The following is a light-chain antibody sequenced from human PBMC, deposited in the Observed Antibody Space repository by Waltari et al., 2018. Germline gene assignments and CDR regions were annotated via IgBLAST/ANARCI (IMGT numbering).Light chain of an antibody. CDR1: QTVRSY. CDR3: QQCGAWPLT. J-gene: IGKJ1*01. V-gene: IGKV3-11*01. CDR2: KAS. Sequence: EIVLTQSPATLSLSLGERATLSCRASQTVRSYLAWYQQKPGKTPKLLIFKASAIQTGIAARFSGSGSGTDFTLTISNLQPDDFAVYYCQQCGAWPLTFGQGTRVEIK.